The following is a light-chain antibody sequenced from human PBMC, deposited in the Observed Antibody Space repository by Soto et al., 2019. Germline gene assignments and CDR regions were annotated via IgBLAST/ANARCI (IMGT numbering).Light chain of an antibody. CDR3: SSYTSNSTVL. V-gene: IGLV2-14*01. Sequence: QSALTQPASVSGSPGQSLTISCTGTSSDVGGYNSVSWYQQHPGKVPKLMVFEVSDRPPGVSNRFSGSKSGNTASLTISGVQPEDEGHYYCSSYTSNSTVLFGGGTKLTVL. CDR2: EVS. CDR1: SSDVGGYNS. J-gene: IGLJ3*02.